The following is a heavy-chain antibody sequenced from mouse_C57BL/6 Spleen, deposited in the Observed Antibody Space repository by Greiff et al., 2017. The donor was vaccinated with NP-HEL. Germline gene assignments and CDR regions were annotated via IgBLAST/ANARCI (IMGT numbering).Heavy chain of an antibody. V-gene: IGHV3-6*01. CDR1: GYSITSGYY. Sequence: EVQLQESGPGLVKPSQSLSLTCSVTGYSITSGYYWNWIRQFPGNKLEWMGYISYDGSNNYNPSLKNRISITRDTSKNQFFLKLNSVTTEDTATYYCARETTGCMDYWGQGTSVTVSS. CDR3: ARETTGCMDY. D-gene: IGHD1-1*01. J-gene: IGHJ4*01. CDR2: ISYDGSN.